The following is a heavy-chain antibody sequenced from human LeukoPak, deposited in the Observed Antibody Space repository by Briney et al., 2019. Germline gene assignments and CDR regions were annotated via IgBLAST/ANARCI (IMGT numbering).Heavy chain of an antibody. CDR2: ISSSGSTI. D-gene: IGHD3-9*01. CDR3: ARRGGRYFDWFDY. CDR1: GFTFSDYY. Sequence: GGSLRLSCAASGFTFSDYYMNWIRQAPGKGLEWVSYISSSGSTIDYADSVKGRFTISRDNAKNSLYLQMNSLRAEDTAVYYWARRGGRYFDWFDYWGQGTLVTVSS. V-gene: IGHV3-11*01. J-gene: IGHJ4*02.